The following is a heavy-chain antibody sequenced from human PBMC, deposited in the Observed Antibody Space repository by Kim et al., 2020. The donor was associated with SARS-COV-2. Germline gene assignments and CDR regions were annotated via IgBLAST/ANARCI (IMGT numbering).Heavy chain of an antibody. CDR3: ARRTPDYYGSGSYSYYYGMDV. CDR2: IYYSGST. Sequence: SETLSLTCTVSGGSVSSCSYYWSWIRQPPGKGLEWIGYIYYSGSTNYNPSLKSRVTISVDTSKNQFSLKLSSVTAADTAVYYCARRTPDYYGSGSYSYYYGMDVWGQGTTVTVSS. J-gene: IGHJ6*02. V-gene: IGHV4-61*01. CDR1: GGSVSSCSYY. D-gene: IGHD3-10*01.